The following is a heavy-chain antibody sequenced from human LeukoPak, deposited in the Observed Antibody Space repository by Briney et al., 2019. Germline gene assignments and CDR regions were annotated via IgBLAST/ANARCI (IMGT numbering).Heavy chain of an antibody. V-gene: IGHV4-59*01. D-gene: IGHD3-22*01. CDR1: GGSIGSSY. CDR3: ARLLDYDNSGDPDTFDI. Sequence: NPSASLSLACTVSGGSIGSSYRGWVRQSPGKWLEWLASINYNWRTRCNPSIQSRVTILLATSTKHFALQQRSMSAADTAVYYCARLLDYDNSGDPDTFDIWGQGTMVTVSS. CDR2: INYNWRT. J-gene: IGHJ3*02.